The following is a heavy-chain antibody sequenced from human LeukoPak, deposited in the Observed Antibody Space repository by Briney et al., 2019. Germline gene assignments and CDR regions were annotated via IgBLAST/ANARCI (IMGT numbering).Heavy chain of an antibody. CDR2: ISGSGGTT. Sequence: GGSLRLSCAASGFTFSSYAMSWVRQAPGKGLEWVSAISGSGGTTYYADSVKGRFTISRDNSKNTLYLQMNSLRAEDTAVYYCARDTGIVVVPAASEYWAQGTLVTVSS. CDR1: GFTFSSYA. CDR3: ARDTGIVVVPAASEY. J-gene: IGHJ4*02. V-gene: IGHV3-23*01. D-gene: IGHD2-2*01.